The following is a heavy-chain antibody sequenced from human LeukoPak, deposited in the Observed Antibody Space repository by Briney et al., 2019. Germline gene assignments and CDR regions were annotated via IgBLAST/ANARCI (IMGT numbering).Heavy chain of an antibody. D-gene: IGHD2-2*02. V-gene: IGHV3-30-3*01. Sequence: GGSLRLSCAAYGFTFSSYAMHWVRQAPGKGLEWVAVISYDGSNKYYADSVKGRFTISRDNSKNTLYLQMNSLRAEDTAVYYCARSGYCSSTSCYRAFDIWGQGTMVTVSS. CDR1: GFTFSSYA. CDR3: ARSGYCSSTSCYRAFDI. CDR2: ISYDGSNK. J-gene: IGHJ3*02.